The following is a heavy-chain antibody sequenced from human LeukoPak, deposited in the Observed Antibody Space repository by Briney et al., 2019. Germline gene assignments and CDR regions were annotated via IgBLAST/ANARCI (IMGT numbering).Heavy chain of an antibody. V-gene: IGHV3-23*01. CDR3: ARDYYGSGSYFVFDY. D-gene: IGHD3-10*01. Sequence: GGSLRLSCAASGFTFSSYAMSWVRQAPGKGLEWVSAISGSGGSTYYADSVKGRFTISRDNSKNSLYLQMNSLRAEDTAVYYCARDYYGSGSYFVFDYWGQGTLVTVSS. CDR2: ISGSGGST. CDR1: GFTFSSYA. J-gene: IGHJ4*02.